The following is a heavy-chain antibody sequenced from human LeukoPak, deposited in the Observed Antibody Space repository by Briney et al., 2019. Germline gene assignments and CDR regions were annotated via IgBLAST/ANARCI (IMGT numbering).Heavy chain of an antibody. CDR3: VRDYSNFVQGD. CDR2: IYSGGET. CDR1: CDSISSRYYY. J-gene: IGHJ4*02. V-gene: IGHV4-39*02. Sequence: SETLSLTCTVCCDSISSRYYYWGWIRQSRGKGLEWIVSIYSGGETHYNPSLNSRVTIFLDTSKNRFSLNLISVTDTDTAVYYCVRDYSNFVQGDWGQGTLVTVSS. D-gene: IGHD4-11*01.